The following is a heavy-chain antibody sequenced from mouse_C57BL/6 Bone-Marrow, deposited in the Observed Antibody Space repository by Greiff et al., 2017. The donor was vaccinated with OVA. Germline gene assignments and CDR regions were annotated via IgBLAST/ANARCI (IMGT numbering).Heavy chain of an antibody. CDR3: ARSDYYYGSSYAMDY. CDR2: IDPSDSYT. V-gene: IGHV1-50*01. D-gene: IGHD1-1*01. CDR1: GYTFTSYW. J-gene: IGHJ4*01. Sequence: QVQLQKPGAELVKPGASVKLSCKASGYTFTSYWMQWVKQRPGQGLEWIGEIDPSDSYTNYNQKFKGKATLTVDTSSSTAYMQLSSLTSEDSAVYYCARSDYYYGSSYAMDYWGQGTSVTVSS.